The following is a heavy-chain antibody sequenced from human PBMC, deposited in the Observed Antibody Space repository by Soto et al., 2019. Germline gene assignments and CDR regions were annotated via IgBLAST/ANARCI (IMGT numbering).Heavy chain of an antibody. J-gene: IGHJ5*02. D-gene: IGHD3-22*01. CDR3: ARDSTSGYEPFDP. CDR1: GGSISSGGYS. Sequence: QLQLQESGSGLVKPSQTLSITCAVSGGSISSGGYSWRWIRQPPGKGLEWIGYIYHSGSTYYNPSLKSRVTLSVDRSKNQFSLKLSSVTAADTAVYYCARDSTSGYEPFDPWGQGTLVTVSS. V-gene: IGHV4-30-2*01. CDR2: IYHSGST.